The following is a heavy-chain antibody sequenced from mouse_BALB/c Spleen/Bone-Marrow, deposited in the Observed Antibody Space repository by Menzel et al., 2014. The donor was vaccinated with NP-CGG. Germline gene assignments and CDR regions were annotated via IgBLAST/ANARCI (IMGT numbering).Heavy chain of an antibody. D-gene: IGHD1-1*01. Sequence: EVQGVESGGGLVQPGGSLKLSCAASGFDFSRYWMSWVRQAPGKGLEWIGEINPDSSTINYTPSLKDKFIISRDNVKNTLYLQMSKVRSEDTALYYCARLGYYGTMDYWGQGTSVTVSS. J-gene: IGHJ4*01. CDR1: GFDFSRYW. CDR3: ARLGYYGTMDY. CDR2: INPDSSTI. V-gene: IGHV4-1*02.